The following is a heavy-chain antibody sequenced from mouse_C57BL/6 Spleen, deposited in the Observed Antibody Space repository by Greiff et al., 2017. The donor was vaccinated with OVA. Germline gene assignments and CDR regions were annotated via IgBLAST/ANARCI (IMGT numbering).Heavy chain of an antibody. D-gene: IGHD2-1*01. CDR1: GFTFSSYA. Sequence: EVKLVESGGGLVKPGGSLKLSCAASGFTFSSYAMSWVRQTPEKRLEWVATISDGGSYTYYPDNVKGRFTISRDNAKNNLYLQMSHLKSEDTAMYYCARVYGNYEPVAMDYWGQGTSVTVSS. J-gene: IGHJ4*01. CDR3: ARVYGNYEPVAMDY. V-gene: IGHV5-4*03. CDR2: ISDGGSYT.